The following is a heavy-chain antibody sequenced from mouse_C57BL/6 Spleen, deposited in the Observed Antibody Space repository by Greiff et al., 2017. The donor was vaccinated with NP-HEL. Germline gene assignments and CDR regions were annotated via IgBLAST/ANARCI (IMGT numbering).Heavy chain of an antibody. CDR2: ISYDGSN. Sequence: EVQLQQSGPGLVKPSQSLSLTCSVTGYSTTSGYYWNWIRQFPGNKLEWMGYISYDGSNNYNPSLKNRISITRDTSKNQFFLKLNSVTTEDTATYYCARRRPLYAMDYWGQGTSVTVSS. V-gene: IGHV3-6*01. CDR3: ARRRPLYAMDY. CDR1: GYSTTSGYY. J-gene: IGHJ4*01.